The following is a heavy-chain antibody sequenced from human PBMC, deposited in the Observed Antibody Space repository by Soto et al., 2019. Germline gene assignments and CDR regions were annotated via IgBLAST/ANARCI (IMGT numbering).Heavy chain of an antibody. CDR3: ARGPTDYAFWGGYYTLNYYYYYMDV. V-gene: IGHV3-48*01. CDR2: ISSSSTTI. CDR1: GFTFSSYS. D-gene: IGHD3-3*01. J-gene: IGHJ6*03. Sequence: EVQLVESGGGLVQPGGSLRLSCAASGFTFSSYSMNWVRQAPGKGLEWVSYISSSSTTIYYADSVKGRFTISRDNTKNTLNLQMNSLRAEDTSAYYCARGPTDYAFWGGYYTLNYYYYYMDVWGKGTTVTVSS.